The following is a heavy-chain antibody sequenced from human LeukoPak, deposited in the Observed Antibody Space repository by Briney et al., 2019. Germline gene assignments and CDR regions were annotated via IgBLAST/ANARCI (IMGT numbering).Heavy chain of an antibody. Sequence: GGSLRLSCAASGFTFSSYAMSWVRRAPGKGLEWVSAISGSGGSTYYADSVKGRFTISRDNSKNTLYLQMNSLRAEDTAVYYCAKDHRIYCSSTSCPPFDYWGQGTLVTVSS. CDR2: ISGSGGST. V-gene: IGHV3-23*01. J-gene: IGHJ4*02. CDR3: AKDHRIYCSSTSCPPFDY. D-gene: IGHD2-2*01. CDR1: GFTFSSYA.